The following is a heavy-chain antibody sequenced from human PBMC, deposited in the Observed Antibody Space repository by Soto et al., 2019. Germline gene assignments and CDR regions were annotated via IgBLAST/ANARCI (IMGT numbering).Heavy chain of an antibody. Sequence: ASVKVSSKASGSTFTSYYMHWVRQAPGQGREWMGIINPSGGTTGYAQNFQGRVTMTTDTSTSTVYMQLCSQRCEDTAVYYCASEVGPCTYRFDYWGQGTLVTVSS. D-gene: IGHD2-2*01. CDR1: GSTFTSYY. V-gene: IGHV1-46*01. CDR3: ASEVGPCTYRFDY. J-gene: IGHJ4*02. CDR2: INPSGGTT.